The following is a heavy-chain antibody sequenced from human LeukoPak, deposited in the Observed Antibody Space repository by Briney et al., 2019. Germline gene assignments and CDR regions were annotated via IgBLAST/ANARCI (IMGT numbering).Heavy chain of an antibody. Sequence: GGSLRLSCAASGLTDSSSYMSWVRQAPGKGLEWVSIIYNDGSTYYADSMKGRFTISRDNSKNTLYLQVNSLRAEDTAMYYCARNILFAFDIWGQGTMVTVSS. J-gene: IGHJ3*02. CDR1: GLTDSSSY. CDR2: IYNDGST. V-gene: IGHV3-53*01. CDR3: ARNILFAFDI.